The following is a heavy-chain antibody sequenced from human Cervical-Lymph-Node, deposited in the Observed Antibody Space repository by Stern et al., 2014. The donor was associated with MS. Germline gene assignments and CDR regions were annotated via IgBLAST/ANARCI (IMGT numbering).Heavy chain of an antibody. CDR2: IYYSGST. V-gene: IGHV4-39*01. Sequence: QLQLQESGPGLVKPSETLSLTCTVSGGSISSSSYYWGWIRQPPGKGLEWIGSIYYSGSTYYNPSLKSRVPLSVDPSKNQFSLKLSSVTAADTAVYYCARWAYSSGWYNWFDPWGQGTLVTVSS. J-gene: IGHJ5*02. CDR1: GGSISSSSYY. D-gene: IGHD3-22*01. CDR3: ARWAYSSGWYNWFDP.